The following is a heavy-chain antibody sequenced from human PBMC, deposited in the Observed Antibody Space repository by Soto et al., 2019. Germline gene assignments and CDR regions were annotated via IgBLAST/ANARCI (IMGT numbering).Heavy chain of an antibody. CDR1: GGTFSSYA. J-gene: IGHJ5*02. CDR3: ARARTSSCPVGCWFDP. D-gene: IGHD2-15*01. Sequence: ASVKVSCKASGGTFSSYAISWVRQAPGQGLEWMGGIIPIFGTANYAQKFQGRVTITADESTSTAYMELSSLRSEDTAVYYCARARTSSCPVGCWFDPWGQGTLVTVSS. CDR2: IIPIFGTA. V-gene: IGHV1-69*13.